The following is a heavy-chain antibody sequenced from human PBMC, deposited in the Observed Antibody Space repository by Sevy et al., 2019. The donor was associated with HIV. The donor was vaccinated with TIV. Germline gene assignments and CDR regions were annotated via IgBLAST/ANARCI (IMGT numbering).Heavy chain of an antibody. J-gene: IGHJ4*02. V-gene: IGHV3-30*04. CDR1: GFTFSSFA. Sequence: GGSLRLSCAASGFTFSSFAMHWVRQAPGKGLEWVALISYDGSKKYYADSVKGRFSISRDNSKNTVYLQMNGLRAEDTALYYCARDLTAIGYSYGYVDYWGQGTLVTVSS. CDR2: ISYDGSKK. CDR3: ARDLTAIGYSYGYVDY. D-gene: IGHD5-18*01.